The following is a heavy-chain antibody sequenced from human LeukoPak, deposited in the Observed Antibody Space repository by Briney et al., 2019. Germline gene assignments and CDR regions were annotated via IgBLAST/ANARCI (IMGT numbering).Heavy chain of an antibody. J-gene: IGHJ4*02. D-gene: IGHD3-10*01. CDR1: GGSFSGYY. V-gene: IGHV4-34*01. CDR3: ARRSGSSRITMVRGVRLDYFDY. CDR2: INHSGST. Sequence: PSETLSLTCAVYGGSFSGYYWSWIRQPPGKGLEWIGEINHSGSTNYNPSLKSRVTISVDTSKNQFSLKLSSVTAADTAVYYCARRSGSSRITMVRGVRLDYFDYWGQGTLVTVSS.